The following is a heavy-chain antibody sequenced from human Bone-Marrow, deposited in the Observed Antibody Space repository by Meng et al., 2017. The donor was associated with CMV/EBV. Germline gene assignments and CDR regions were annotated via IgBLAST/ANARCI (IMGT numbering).Heavy chain of an antibody. D-gene: IGHD3-16*02. CDR2: IYWNDDK. Sequence: SGPTLVKPTQTLTLTCTFSGFSLRTSGAGVGWMRQPPGKALEWLALIYWNDDKNYSPSLRGRLTMTKDTSRNLVVLKMTNMDPVDTATYYCAHGRRYYNYIWGSYRPVFYYWGQGSLVTVSS. CDR1: GFSLRTSGAG. V-gene: IGHV2-5*01. CDR3: AHGRRYYNYIWGSYRPVFYY. J-gene: IGHJ4*02.